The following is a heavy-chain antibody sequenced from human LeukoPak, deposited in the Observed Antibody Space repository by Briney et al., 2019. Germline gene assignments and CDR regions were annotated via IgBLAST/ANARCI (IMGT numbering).Heavy chain of an antibody. CDR3: ARDRVAFGGVSAVDY. J-gene: IGHJ4*02. Sequence: GSLRLSCAASGFTFHDYAMHWVRQAPGKGLEWVANIKQDGSEKHYVDSVKGRFTISRDNAKNSLYLQMNSLRAEDTAVYYCARDRVAFGGVSAVDYWGQGTLVTVSS. D-gene: IGHD3-16*01. CDR1: GFTFHDYA. V-gene: IGHV3-7*01. CDR2: IKQDGSEK.